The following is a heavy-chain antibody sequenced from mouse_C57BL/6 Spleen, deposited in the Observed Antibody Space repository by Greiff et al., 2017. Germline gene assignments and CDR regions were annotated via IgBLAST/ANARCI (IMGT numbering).Heavy chain of an antibody. J-gene: IGHJ2*01. CDR3: ARFCSPPYYFDY. Sequence: EVNLVESGGGLVQPGGSLSLSCAASGFTFTDYYMSWVRQPPGKALEWLGFIRNKANGYTTEYSASVKGRFTISRDNSQSILYLQMNALRAEDSATYYCARFCSPPYYFDYWGQGTTLTVSS. V-gene: IGHV7-3*01. CDR2: IRNKANGYTT. CDR1: GFTFTDYY.